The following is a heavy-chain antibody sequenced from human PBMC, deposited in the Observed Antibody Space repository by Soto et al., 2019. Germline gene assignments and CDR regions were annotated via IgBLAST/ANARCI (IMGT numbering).Heavy chain of an antibody. J-gene: IGHJ6*02. Sequence: GGSLRLSCAASGFTFSSYAMSWVRQAPGKGLDWVSAITDTGGTTYYADSVKGRFTISRDNSKNTLYLQMNSLRSEDTAVYYCSRVISSSWSRALYGMDVWGQGTTVTVSS. CDR2: ITDTGGTT. D-gene: IGHD6-13*01. CDR3: SRVISSSWSRALYGMDV. V-gene: IGHV3-23*01. CDR1: GFTFSSYA.